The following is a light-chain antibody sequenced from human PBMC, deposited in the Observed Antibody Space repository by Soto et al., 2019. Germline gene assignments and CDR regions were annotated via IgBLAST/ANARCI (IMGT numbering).Light chain of an antibody. V-gene: IGKV3-20*01. J-gene: IGKJ1*01. CDR2: AAS. CDR3: QQYGNSPQT. Sequence: ESVLTQTPGTLSLSPGERAPLSCSASQTVSSSFLAWYQQTPGQAPRLLIYAASSRATGIPDRFSGSGSGTDFTLTISSLEPEDFAVYYCQQYGNSPQTFGQGTKVDIK. CDR1: QTVSSSF.